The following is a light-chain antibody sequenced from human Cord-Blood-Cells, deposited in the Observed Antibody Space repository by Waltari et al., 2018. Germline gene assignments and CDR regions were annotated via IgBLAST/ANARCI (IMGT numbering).Light chain of an antibody. CDR3: QQSYSTLYT. V-gene: IGKV1-39*01. Sequence: DIQMTQSPSSLSASVAARVTITCRASQSISSYLNCYQQKPGKAPKLLIYAASSLQSGVPSRFSGSGSGTDFTLTISSLQPEDFATYYCQQSYSTLYTFGQGTKLEIK. J-gene: IGKJ2*01. CDR1: QSISSY. CDR2: AAS.